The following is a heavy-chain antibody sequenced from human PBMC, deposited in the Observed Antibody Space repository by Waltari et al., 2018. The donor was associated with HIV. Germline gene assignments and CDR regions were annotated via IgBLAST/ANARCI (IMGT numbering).Heavy chain of an antibody. CDR2: IDPSDSYI. J-gene: IGHJ3*02. V-gene: IGHV5-10-1*01. CDR3: ARAQGMTMTVEVAFDI. CDR1: GYRFTGYW. D-gene: IGHD3-22*01. Sequence: EVQLVQSGAEVKKPGESLRISCKGFGYRFTGYWISWVRQMPGKGLEWMGKIDPSDSYINDSPSFQAHITVSADKSINTAYLQWSSLKASDSAMYYCARAQGMTMTVEVAFDIWGQGTMVTVSP.